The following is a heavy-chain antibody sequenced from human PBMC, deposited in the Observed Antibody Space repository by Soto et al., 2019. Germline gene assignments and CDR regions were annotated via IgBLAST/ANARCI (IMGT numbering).Heavy chain of an antibody. CDR3: ASVAEVSGSAPLGLFDY. CDR2: IYYSGST. D-gene: IGHD1-26*01. Sequence: SETLSLTCTVSGGSISSSSYYWGWIRQPPGKGLEWIGSIYYSGSTYYNPSLKSRVTISVDTSKNQFSLKLSSVTAADTAVYYCASVAEVSGSAPLGLFDYWGQGTLVTVSS. V-gene: IGHV4-39*01. CDR1: GGSISSSSYY. J-gene: IGHJ4*02.